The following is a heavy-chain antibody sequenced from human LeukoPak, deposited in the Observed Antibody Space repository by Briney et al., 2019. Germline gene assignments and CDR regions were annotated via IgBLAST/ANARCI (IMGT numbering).Heavy chain of an antibody. V-gene: IGHV3-30*18. CDR3: AKDFTVVVVAAAVKSFDP. CDR2: ISYDGSDK. J-gene: IGHJ5*02. D-gene: IGHD2-15*01. Sequence: GRSLRLSCAASGFTFSSSGMHWVRQAPGKGLEWVAVISYDGSDKYYADSVKGRLTISRDNSKNTLYLQMNSLRAEDTAVYYCAKDFTVVVVAAAVKSFDPWGQGTLVTVSS. CDR1: GFTFSSSG.